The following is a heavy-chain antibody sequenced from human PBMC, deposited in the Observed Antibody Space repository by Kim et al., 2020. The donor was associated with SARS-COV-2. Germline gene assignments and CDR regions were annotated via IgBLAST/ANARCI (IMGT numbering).Heavy chain of an antibody. Sequence: SETLSLTCAVYGGSFSGYYWSWIRQPPGKGLEWIGEINHSGSTNYNPSLKSRVTISVDTSKNQFSLKLSSVTAADTAVYYCARVNRRLVVITRYYFDYWGQGTLVTVSS. J-gene: IGHJ4*02. CDR3: ARVNRRLVVITRYYFDY. D-gene: IGHD3-22*01. V-gene: IGHV4-34*01. CDR1: GGSFSGYY. CDR2: INHSGST.